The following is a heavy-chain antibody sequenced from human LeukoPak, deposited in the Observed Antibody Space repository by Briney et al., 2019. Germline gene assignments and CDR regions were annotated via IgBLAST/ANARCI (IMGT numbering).Heavy chain of an antibody. CDR1: GGSVSSGSYY. CDR3: ASQQWLVTRPFDY. CDR2: IYYSGST. V-gene: IGHV4-61*01. Sequence: PETLSLTCTVSGGSVSSGSYYWSWIRQPPGKGLEWIGYIYYSGSTNYNPSLKSRVTISVDTSKNQFSLKLSSVTAADTAVYYCASQQWLVTRPFDYWGQGTLVTVSS. D-gene: IGHD6-19*01. J-gene: IGHJ4*02.